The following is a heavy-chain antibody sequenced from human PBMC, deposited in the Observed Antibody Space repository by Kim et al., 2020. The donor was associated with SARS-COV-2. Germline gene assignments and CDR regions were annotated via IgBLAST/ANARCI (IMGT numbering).Heavy chain of an antibody. CDR2: INHSGST. CDR1: GGSFSGYY. D-gene: IGHD5-12*01. J-gene: IGHJ3*02. Sequence: SETLSLTCAVYGGSFSGYYWSWIRQPPGKGLEWIGEINHSGSTNYNPSLKSRVTISVDTSKNQFSLKLSSVTAADTAVYYCARVGVRWLQQQDAFDIWGQGTMVTVSS. CDR3: ARVGVRWLQQQDAFDI. V-gene: IGHV4-34*01.